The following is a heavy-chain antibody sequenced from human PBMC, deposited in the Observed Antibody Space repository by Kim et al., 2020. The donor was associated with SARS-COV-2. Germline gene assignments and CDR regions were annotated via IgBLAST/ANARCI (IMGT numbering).Heavy chain of an antibody. Sequence: SVKVSCKASGGTFSSYAISWVRQAPGQGLEWMGRIIPILGIANYAQKFQGRVTITADKSTSTAYMELSSLRSEDTAVYYCARDRAGTTPGWYYYYGMDVWGQGTTVTVSS. D-gene: IGHD1-7*01. CDR2: IIPILGIA. V-gene: IGHV1-69*04. CDR1: GGTFSSYA. CDR3: ARDRAGTTPGWYYYYGMDV. J-gene: IGHJ6*02.